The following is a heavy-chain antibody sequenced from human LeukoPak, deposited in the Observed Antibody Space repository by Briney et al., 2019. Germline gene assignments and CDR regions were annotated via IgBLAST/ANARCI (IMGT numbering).Heavy chain of an antibody. CDR2: IWYDGSNK. CDR1: GFTFSSYG. CDR3: AKDRTVGASYWYFDL. D-gene: IGHD1-26*01. J-gene: IGHJ2*01. Sequence: GGSLRLSCAASGFTFSSYGMHWVRQAPGKGLEWVAVIWYDGSNKYYADSVKGRFTISRDSSKNTLFLHMNSLRVEDTAIYYCAKDRTVGASYWYFDLWGRGTLVTVSS. V-gene: IGHV3-33*06.